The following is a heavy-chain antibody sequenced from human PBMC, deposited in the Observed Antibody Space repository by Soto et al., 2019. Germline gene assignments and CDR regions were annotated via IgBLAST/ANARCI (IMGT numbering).Heavy chain of an antibody. J-gene: IGHJ5*02. Sequence: QVQLVQSGAEVKKPGSSVKVSCKASGGTFSSYTISWVRQAPGQGLEWMGRIIPILGIANYAQKFQGRVTITADKSTSTAYMELSSLRSEDTAVYYCARDYYGSGSPNWFDPWGQGTLVTVSS. CDR3: ARDYYGSGSPNWFDP. D-gene: IGHD3-10*01. CDR2: IIPILGIA. CDR1: GGTFSSYT. V-gene: IGHV1-69*08.